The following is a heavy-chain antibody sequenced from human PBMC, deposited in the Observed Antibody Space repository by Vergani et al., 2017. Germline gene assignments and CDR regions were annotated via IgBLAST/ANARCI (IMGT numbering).Heavy chain of an antibody. D-gene: IGHD3-16*01. V-gene: IGHV4-59*01. Sequence: QVQLQESGPGLVKSSETLSLTCTVSGGSFNLYYWSWIRQIPGKGLEWIGYVFLSGTTNYNPSLRGRVSISVEPSKRQFSLTLSFVTPAGTAVYYCAGGGGGPGGIQTPHVDFWGQGALVTVSS. CDR3: AGGGGGPGGIQTPHVDF. CDR1: GGSFNLYY. J-gene: IGHJ4*02. CDR2: VFLSGTT.